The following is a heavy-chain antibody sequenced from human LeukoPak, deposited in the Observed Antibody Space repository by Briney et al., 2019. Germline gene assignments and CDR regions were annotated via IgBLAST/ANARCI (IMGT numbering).Heavy chain of an antibody. J-gene: IGHJ4*02. D-gene: IGHD5-12*01. CDR1: GFTVSSSY. V-gene: IGHV3-53*01. CDR3: ARHNRGDYDFFDF. CDR2: INSGGNH. Sequence: GGSLRLSCAASGFTVSSSYMNWVRQAPGKGLEWVSIINSGGNHFYADSVNVRFTISRDNSKNKLYLQMNNIKAEDTAIYYCARHNRGDYDFFDFWGQGTLVTVSS.